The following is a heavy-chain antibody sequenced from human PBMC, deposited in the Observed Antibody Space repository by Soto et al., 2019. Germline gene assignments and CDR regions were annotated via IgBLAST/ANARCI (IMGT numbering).Heavy chain of an antibody. J-gene: IGHJ3*02. CDR3: ARDGHRGYDFWSGYSDNAFAI. CDR1: GFTFSSYS. Sequence: EVQLVESGGGLVKPGGSLRLSCAASGFTFSSYSMNWVRQAPGKGLEWVSSISSISSYIYYADSVKGRFTISSDNAQHSLYLQMNRLRAEYTAVYYCARDGHRGYDFWSGYSDNAFAIWAKGQWSPSLQ. V-gene: IGHV3-21*01. CDR2: ISSISSYI. D-gene: IGHD3-3*01.